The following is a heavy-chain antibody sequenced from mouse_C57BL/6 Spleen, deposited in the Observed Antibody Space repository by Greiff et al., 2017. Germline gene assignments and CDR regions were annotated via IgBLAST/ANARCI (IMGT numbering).Heavy chain of an antibody. CDR3: ARRLYSNYEYFDV. V-gene: IGHV5-6*02. CDR2: ISSGGSYT. D-gene: IGHD2-5*01. Sequence: EVMLVESGGDLVKPGGSLKLSCAASGFTFSSYGMSWVRQTPDKRLAWVATISSGGSYTYYPDSVKGRFTISRDNAKNTLYLQMSSLKSEDTAMYYCARRLYSNYEYFDVWGTGTTVTVSS. CDR1: GFTFSSYG. J-gene: IGHJ1*03.